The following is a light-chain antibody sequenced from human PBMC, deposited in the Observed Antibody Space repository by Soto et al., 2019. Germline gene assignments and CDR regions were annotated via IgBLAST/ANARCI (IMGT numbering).Light chain of an antibody. CDR2: EVS. V-gene: IGLV2-23*02. CDR1: SSDVGSHNL. CDR3: CSYGGSRAV. J-gene: IGLJ7*01. Sequence: QSALTQPASVSGSPGQSITISCTGNSSDVGSHNLVSWYQQHPGQAPKLMIYEVSKRPLGVSARFSASKSGNTASLTISGLQAEDEAAYYCCSYGGSRAVFGGGTQLTVL.